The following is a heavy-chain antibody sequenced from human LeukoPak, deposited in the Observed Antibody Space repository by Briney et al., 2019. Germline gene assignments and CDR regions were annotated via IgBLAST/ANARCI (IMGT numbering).Heavy chain of an antibody. J-gene: IGHJ3*02. D-gene: IGHD3-3*01. CDR1: GYTFTGYY. CDR3: ARGGITIFGVVTSHAFDI. CDR2: INPNSGGT. Sequence: ASVKVSCKASGYTFTGYYMHWVRQAPGQGLEWMGWINPNSGGTNYAQKFQGRVTMTRDTSISTACMELSRLRSDDTAVYYCARGGITIFGVVTSHAFDIWGQGTMVTVSS. V-gene: IGHV1-2*02.